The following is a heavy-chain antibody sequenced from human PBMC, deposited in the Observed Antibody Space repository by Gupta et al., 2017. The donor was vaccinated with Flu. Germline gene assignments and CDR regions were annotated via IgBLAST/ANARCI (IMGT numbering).Heavy chain of an antibody. D-gene: IGHD1-1*01. CDR2: ITYTSRYI. J-gene: IGHJ4*02. V-gene: IGHV3-21*01. Sequence: EVQVVDSGVALVKRGRCVRLSCAASGVMFSTYSMNWVRQVPGKGLEWVSSITYTSRYIYYGDSVKGRFTVSRDNAKNSLYLQMSSLRVEDTAVYYCARGGNRPFDSWGQGTLVTVSS. CDR1: GVMFSTYS. CDR3: ARGGNRPFDS.